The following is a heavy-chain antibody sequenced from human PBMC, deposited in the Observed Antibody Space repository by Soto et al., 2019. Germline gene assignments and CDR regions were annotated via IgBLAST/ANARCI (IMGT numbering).Heavy chain of an antibody. CDR2: ISYDGSNK. CDR3: ARVAPEATYYYGSGSYPHD. V-gene: IGHV3-30-3*01. Sequence: QVQLVESGGGVVQPGRSLRLSCAASGFTFSSYAMHWVRQAPGKGLEWVAVISYDGSNKYYADSVKGRFTISRDNSKNTLYLQMNSLRAEDTAVYYCARVAPEATYYYGSGSYPHDWGHGTLVTVSS. D-gene: IGHD3-10*01. CDR1: GFTFSSYA. J-gene: IGHJ4*01.